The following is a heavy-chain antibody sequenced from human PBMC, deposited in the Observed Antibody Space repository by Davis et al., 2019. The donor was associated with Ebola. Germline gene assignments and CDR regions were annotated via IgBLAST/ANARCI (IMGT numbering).Heavy chain of an antibody. D-gene: IGHD6-6*01. CDR1: GGTFSSYA. J-gene: IGHJ4*02. CDR2: IIPILGIA. Sequence: AASVKVSCKASGGTFSSYAISWVRQAPGQGLEWMGRIIPILGIANYAQKFQGRVTITADKSTSTAYMELSSLRSEDTAVYYCARETNFEYSSSMGYWGQGTLVTVSS. V-gene: IGHV1-69*04. CDR3: ARETNFEYSSSMGY.